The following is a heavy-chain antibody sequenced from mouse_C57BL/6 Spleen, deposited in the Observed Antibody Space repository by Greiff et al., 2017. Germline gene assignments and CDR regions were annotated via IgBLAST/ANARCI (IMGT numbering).Heavy chain of an antibody. D-gene: IGHD1-1*01. CDR1: GFTFSDYG. CDR2: ISSGSSTI. J-gene: IGHJ4*01. Sequence: EVQGVESGGGLVKPGGSLKLSCAASGFTFSDYGMHWVRQAPEKGLEWVAYISSGSSTIYYADTVKGRFTISRDNAKNTLFLQMTSLRSEDTAMYYCARTDYYGSSYRYAMDYWGQGTSVTVSS. V-gene: IGHV5-17*01. CDR3: ARTDYYGSSYRYAMDY.